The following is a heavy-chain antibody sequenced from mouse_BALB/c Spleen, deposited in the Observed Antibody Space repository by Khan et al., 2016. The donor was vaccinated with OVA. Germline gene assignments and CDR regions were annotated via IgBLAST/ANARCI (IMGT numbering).Heavy chain of an antibody. CDR2: INPNNGDT. Sequence: EVQLQQSGPELVKPGASVKMSCKASGYTFTDYYMKWLKQSHGKSLEWIGDINPNNGDTFYNQKFKDKATLTVDKSSITAYMQLNSLTSEDSAVYYFARGLFDVWGAGTTVTVAS. CDR1: GYTFTDYY. J-gene: IGHJ1*01. V-gene: IGHV1-26*01. CDR3: ARGLFDV.